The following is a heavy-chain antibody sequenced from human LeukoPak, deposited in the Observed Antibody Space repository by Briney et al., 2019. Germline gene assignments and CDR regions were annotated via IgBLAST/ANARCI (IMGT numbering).Heavy chain of an antibody. CDR2: INHSGST. V-gene: IGHV4-34*01. J-gene: IGHJ4*02. CDR1: GGSFSGYY. Sequence: PSETLSLTCAVYGGSFSGYYWSWIRQPPGKGLEWIGEINHSGSTNYNPSLKSRVTISVDTSKNQFSLKLSSVTAADTAVYYCARDNDFWSGYYNMGGYFDYWGQGTLVTVS. CDR3: ARDNDFWSGYYNMGGYFDY. D-gene: IGHD3-3*01.